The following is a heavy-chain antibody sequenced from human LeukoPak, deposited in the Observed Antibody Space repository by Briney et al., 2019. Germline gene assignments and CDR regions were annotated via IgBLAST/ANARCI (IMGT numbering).Heavy chain of an antibody. J-gene: IGHJ5*02. CDR2: ISSSSSTI. Sequence: GGSLRLSCAASGFTFSSYSMNWVRQAPGKGLEWVSYISSSSSTIYYADSVKGRFTISRDNAKNSLYLQMNSLRAEDTAVYYCARDIVVVVAANRYNWFDPWGRGTLVTVSS. CDR1: GFTFSSYS. V-gene: IGHV3-48*01. D-gene: IGHD2-15*01. CDR3: ARDIVVVVAANRYNWFDP.